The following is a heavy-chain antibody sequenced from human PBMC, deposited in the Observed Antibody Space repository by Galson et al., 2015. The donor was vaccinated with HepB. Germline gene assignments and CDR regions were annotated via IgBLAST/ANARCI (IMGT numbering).Heavy chain of an antibody. V-gene: IGHV3-30-3*01. D-gene: IGHD6-13*01. Sequence: SLRLSCAASGFTFSSYAMHWVRQAPGKGLEWVAVISYDGSNKYYADSVKGRFTISRDNSKNTLYLQMNSLRAEDTAVYYCARGIAAAGAEYFQHWGQGTLVTVSS. CDR2: ISYDGSNK. J-gene: IGHJ1*01. CDR1: GFTFSSYA. CDR3: ARGIAAAGAEYFQH.